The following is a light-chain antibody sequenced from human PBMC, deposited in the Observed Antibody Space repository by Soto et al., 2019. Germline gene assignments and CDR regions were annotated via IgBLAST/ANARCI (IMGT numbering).Light chain of an antibody. CDR2: ADD. J-gene: IGLJ3*02. CDR3: QAWDSSLRV. CDR1: KLGDKF. Sequence: SYELTQPHSVSVSPGQTASITCSGDKLGDKFACWYQQKPGQSPMLVIYADDKRPSGIPERFSGSNSGNTATLTISGTQAMDEADYYCQAWDSSLRVFGGGTKLTVL. V-gene: IGLV3-1*01.